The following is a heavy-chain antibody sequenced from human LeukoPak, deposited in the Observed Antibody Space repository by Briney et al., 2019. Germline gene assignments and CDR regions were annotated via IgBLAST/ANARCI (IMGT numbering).Heavy chain of an antibody. Sequence: ASVKVSCKASGYTFTGYYMHWVRQAPGQGLEWMGWINPNSGGTNSAQKFQGWVTMTRDTSISTAYMELTRLRSDDAAVYYCARGVETVLTPHFDYWGQGTLVTVPS. J-gene: IGHJ4*02. V-gene: IGHV1-2*04. CDR3: ARGVETVLTPHFDY. D-gene: IGHD4-23*01. CDR1: GYTFTGYY. CDR2: INPNSGGT.